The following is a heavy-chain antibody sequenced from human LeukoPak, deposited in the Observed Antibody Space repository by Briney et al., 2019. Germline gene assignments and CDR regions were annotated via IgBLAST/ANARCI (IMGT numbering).Heavy chain of an antibody. CDR2: FDPEDGET. Sequence: ASVKVSCKVSGYTLTELSMHWVRQAPGKGLEWMGGFDPEDGETIYAQKFQGRVTMTEDTSTDTAYMELSSLRSEDTAVYYCAADLSVSCSGGSCYDWGQGTLVTVSS. CDR1: GYTLTELS. CDR3: AADLSVSCSGGSCYD. D-gene: IGHD2-15*01. J-gene: IGHJ4*02. V-gene: IGHV1-24*01.